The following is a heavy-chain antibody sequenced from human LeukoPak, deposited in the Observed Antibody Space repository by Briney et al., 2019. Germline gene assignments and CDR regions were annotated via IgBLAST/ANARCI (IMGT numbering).Heavy chain of an antibody. CDR3: ARGRDPRITIFGVVTPFDY. V-gene: IGHV4-30-2*01. CDR1: GVSISSGGYS. D-gene: IGHD3-3*01. CDR2: IYHSGST. Sequence: SETLSLTCAVSGVSISSGGYSWSWIRQPPGKGLEWIGYIYHSGSTYYNPSLKSRVTISVGRSKNQFSLKLSSVTAADTAVYYCARGRDPRITIFGVVTPFDYWGQGTLVTVSS. J-gene: IGHJ4*02.